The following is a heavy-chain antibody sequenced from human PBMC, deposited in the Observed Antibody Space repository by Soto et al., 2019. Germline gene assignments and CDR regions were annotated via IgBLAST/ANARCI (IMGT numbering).Heavy chain of an antibody. CDR2: IYYSGST. V-gene: IGHV4-59*08. CDR3: GGTDYDFWSGYPVYYYYYYMDV. J-gene: IGHJ6*03. D-gene: IGHD3-3*01. Sequence: ETLSLTCTVSGGSISSYYWSWIRQPPGKGLEWIGYIYYSGSTNYNPSLKSRVTISVDTSKNQFSLKLSSVTAADTAVYYCGGTDYDFWSGYPVYYYYYYMDVWGKGTTVTVS. CDR1: GGSISSYY.